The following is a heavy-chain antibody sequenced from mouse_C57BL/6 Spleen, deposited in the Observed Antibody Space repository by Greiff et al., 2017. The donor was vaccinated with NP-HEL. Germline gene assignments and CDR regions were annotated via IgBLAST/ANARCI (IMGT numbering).Heavy chain of an antibody. V-gene: IGHV1-54*01. Sequence: VKLQESGAELVRPGTSVKVSCKASGYAFTNSLIDWVKQRPGQGLEWIGVINPGSGGTNYNEKFKGKATLTADKSSSTAYMQLSSLTSEDSAVYFCERDYYDYDAGYYYAMDYWGQGTSVTVSS. D-gene: IGHD2-4*01. CDR2: INPGSGGT. J-gene: IGHJ4*01. CDR3: ERDYYDYDAGYYYAMDY. CDR1: GYAFTNSL.